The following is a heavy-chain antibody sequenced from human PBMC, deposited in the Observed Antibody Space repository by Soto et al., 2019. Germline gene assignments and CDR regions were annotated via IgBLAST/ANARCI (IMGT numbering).Heavy chain of an antibody. CDR3: VREAYVAYGKAIDH. CDR1: GVTISHYY. J-gene: IGHJ4*02. CDR2: INDSGTT. Sequence: SETLSLTCAVSGVTISHYYWSWIRQPPGKGLEWIGSINDSGTTNYNASLKGRFTISVDTSKNQFSLRLTSVPAADTAIYYCVREAYVAYGKAIDHWGQGTLVTVSS. D-gene: IGHD5-12*01. V-gene: IGHV4-59*01.